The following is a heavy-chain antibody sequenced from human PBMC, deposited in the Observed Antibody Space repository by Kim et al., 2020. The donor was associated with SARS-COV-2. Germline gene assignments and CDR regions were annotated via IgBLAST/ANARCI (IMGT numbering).Heavy chain of an antibody. V-gene: IGHV4-31*03. CDR1: GGSISSGGYY. J-gene: IGHJ6*04. CDR2: IYYSGST. Sequence: SETLSLTCTVSGGSISSGGYYWSWIRQHPGKGLEWIGYIYYSGSTYYNSSLKSRVTISVDTSKNQFSLKLSSAAAAATAEYYCARDPVKDPDPLGYYYYYGMDVGGRGTAVTVS. CDR3: ARDPVKDPDPLGYYYYYGMDV.